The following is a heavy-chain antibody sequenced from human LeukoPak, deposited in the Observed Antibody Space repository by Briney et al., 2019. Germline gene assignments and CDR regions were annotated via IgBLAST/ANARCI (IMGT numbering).Heavy chain of an antibody. CDR1: GGSISTYY. V-gene: IGHV4-34*01. D-gene: IGHD1-1*01. CDR2: INHSGST. Sequence: SETLSLTCTVSGGSISTYYWSWIRQPPGKGLEWIGEINHSGSTNYNPSLKSRVTISVDTSKNQFTLKLSSVTAADTAVYYCARLEAGGYWGQGTLVTVSS. J-gene: IGHJ4*02. CDR3: ARLEAGGY.